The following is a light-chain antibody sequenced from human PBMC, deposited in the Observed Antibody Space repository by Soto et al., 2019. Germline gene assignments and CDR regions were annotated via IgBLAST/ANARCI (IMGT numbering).Light chain of an antibody. V-gene: IGKV1-5*01. J-gene: IGKJ3*01. CDR1: QSISSW. CDR2: DAS. Sequence: DIQMTQSPSTLPASVGDGVTITCRASQSISSWLAWYQQRPGKAPKLLIYDASSLESGVPSRFSGSGSGTEFTLTIGGLQPDDFATYYCQQYSGYSLFTFGPGTKVDIK. CDR3: QQYSGYSLFT.